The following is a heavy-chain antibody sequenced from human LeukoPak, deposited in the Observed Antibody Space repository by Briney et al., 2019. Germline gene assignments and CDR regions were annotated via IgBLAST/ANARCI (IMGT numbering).Heavy chain of an antibody. Sequence: SETLSLTCTVSGGSLNNYHWSWIRQPPGKGLEWIGYIYYSGSTNYNPSLKSRVTISVDTSKNQFSLKLSSVTAADTAVYYCARGTVTTEYFDYWGQGTLVTVSS. D-gene: IGHD4-17*01. J-gene: IGHJ4*02. CDR2: IYYSGST. CDR3: ARGTVTTEYFDY. V-gene: IGHV4-59*01. CDR1: GGSLNNYH.